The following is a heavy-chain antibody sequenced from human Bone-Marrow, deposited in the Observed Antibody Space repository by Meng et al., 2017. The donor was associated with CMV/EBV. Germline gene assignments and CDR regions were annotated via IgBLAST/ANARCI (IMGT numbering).Heavy chain of an antibody. J-gene: IGHJ3*02. CDR3: ARERLGGAFDI. D-gene: IGHD7-27*01. V-gene: IGHV3-7*01. CDR1: GFTFSSYW. CDR2: IKQDGSEK. Sequence: GGSLRLSCAASGFTFSSYWMSWVRQAPGKGLEWVGNIKQDGSEKYHVDSVKGRFTISRDNAKKSLNLQMNSLRAEDTAVYFCARERLGGAFDIWGQGTMVTVSS.